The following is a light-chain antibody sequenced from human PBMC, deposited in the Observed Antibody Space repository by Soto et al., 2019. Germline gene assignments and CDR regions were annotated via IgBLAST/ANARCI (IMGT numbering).Light chain of an antibody. CDR2: EVT. CDR3: SSYTSSSTSAV. Sequence: QSVLTQPPSVSGSPGQSVTISCTGTSSDVGSYNRVSWYQQPPGTAPKLMIYEVTNRPSGVPDRFSGSKSGNTASLTISGLQAEDEDDYYCSSYTSSSTSAVFGGGTKLTVL. CDR1: SSDVGSYNR. V-gene: IGLV2-18*02. J-gene: IGLJ2*01.